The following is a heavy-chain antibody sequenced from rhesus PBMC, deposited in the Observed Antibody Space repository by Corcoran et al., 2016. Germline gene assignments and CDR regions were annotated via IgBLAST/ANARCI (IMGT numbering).Heavy chain of an antibody. CDR2: IGGSSGST. V-gene: IGHV4-169*01. Sequence: QLQLQESGPGLVKPSETLSLTCAVSGVSISSTYWRWIRQAPREGLEWIGYIGGSSGSTNYNPTLKGRDTLSEYTSKNQLSLKLSSVTAADTAVYYCARRVSGWYSPFDYWGQGVLVTVSS. CDR3: ARRVSGWYSPFDY. J-gene: IGHJ4*01. D-gene: IGHD6-31*01. CDR1: GVSISSTY.